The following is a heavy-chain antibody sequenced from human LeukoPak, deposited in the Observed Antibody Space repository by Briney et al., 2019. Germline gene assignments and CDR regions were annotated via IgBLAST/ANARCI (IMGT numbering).Heavy chain of an antibody. CDR3: ARDLDFRAYYYGSGSFNDYGMDV. D-gene: IGHD3-10*01. Sequence: ASVKVSCKASGYTFTGYYMHWVRQAPGQGLEWMGWINPNSGGTNYAQKFQGRVTMTTDTSTSTAYMELRSLRSDDTAVYYCARDLDFRAYYYGSGSFNDYGMDVWGQGTTVTVSS. CDR2: INPNSGGT. CDR1: GYTFTGYY. V-gene: IGHV1-2*02. J-gene: IGHJ6*02.